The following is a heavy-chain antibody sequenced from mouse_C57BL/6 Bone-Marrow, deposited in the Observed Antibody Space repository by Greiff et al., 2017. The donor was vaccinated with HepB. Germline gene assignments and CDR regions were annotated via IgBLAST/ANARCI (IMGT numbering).Heavy chain of an antibody. CDR3: TTRGVTAHFDY. CDR2: IDPENGDT. CDR1: GFNIKDDY. V-gene: IGHV14-4*01. D-gene: IGHD2-2*01. Sequence: VQLQQSGAELVRPGASVKLSCTASGFNIKDDYMHWVKQRPEQGLEWIGWIDPENGDTEYASKFQGKATITADTSSNTAYLQLSSLTSEDTAVYYCTTRGVTAHFDYWGQGTTLTVSS. J-gene: IGHJ2*01.